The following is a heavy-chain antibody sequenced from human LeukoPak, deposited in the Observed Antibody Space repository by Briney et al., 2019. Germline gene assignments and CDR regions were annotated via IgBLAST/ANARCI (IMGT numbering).Heavy chain of an antibody. V-gene: IGHV3-21*01. CDR2: ISSSSSYI. D-gene: IGHD3-10*01. J-gene: IGHJ4*02. CDR1: GFTFSSYS. CDR3: ARDSGFDY. Sequence: PGGSLRLSCVASGFTFSSYSMNWVRQAPGKGLEWVSSISSSSSYIYYADSVKGRFTISRDNSKNTLYLQMNSLRAEDTAVYYCARDSGFDYWGQGTLVTVSS.